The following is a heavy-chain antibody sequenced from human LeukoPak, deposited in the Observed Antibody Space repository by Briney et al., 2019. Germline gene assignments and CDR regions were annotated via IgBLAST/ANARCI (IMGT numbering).Heavy chain of an antibody. Sequence: GGSLRLSCEASGFTFSSYGMHWVRQAPGKGLEWVAVVWNDGTKKCYADSVKGRFTISSDKSKNTLYLQMNSLRAEDTAVYYCARARGAAGTGPIDYWGRGTLVTVSS. CDR3: ARARGAAGTGPIDY. V-gene: IGHV3-33*01. CDR1: GFTFSSYG. J-gene: IGHJ4*02. CDR2: VWNDGTKK. D-gene: IGHD6-13*01.